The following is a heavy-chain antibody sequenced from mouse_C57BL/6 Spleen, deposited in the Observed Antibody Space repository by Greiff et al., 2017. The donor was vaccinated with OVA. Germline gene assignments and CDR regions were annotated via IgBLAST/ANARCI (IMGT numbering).Heavy chain of an antibody. D-gene: IGHD2-2*01. Sequence: EVKLMESGPGLVKPSQSLSLTCSVTGYSITSGYYWNWIRQFPGNKLEWMGYISYDGSNNYNPSLKNRISITRDTSKNQFFLKLNSVTTEDTATYYCATTMVTLMDYWGQGTSVTVSS. CDR3: ATTMVTLMDY. V-gene: IGHV3-6*01. CDR2: ISYDGSN. CDR1: GYSITSGYY. J-gene: IGHJ4*01.